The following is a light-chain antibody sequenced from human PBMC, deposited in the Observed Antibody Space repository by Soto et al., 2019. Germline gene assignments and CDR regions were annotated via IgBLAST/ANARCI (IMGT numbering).Light chain of an antibody. CDR3: QQYGGSPMCT. V-gene: IGKV3-20*01. J-gene: IGKJ2*02. CDR2: DAS. CDR1: QIVSSNH. Sequence: ENVLTQSPGTLSLSPGERATLSCRASQIVSSNHLAWYQQKPGQAPRLLIYDASNRATGIPDRFSGSGSGTDFTLSISGLEPEDFAVYFCQQYGGSPMCTFGQGTKLEIK.